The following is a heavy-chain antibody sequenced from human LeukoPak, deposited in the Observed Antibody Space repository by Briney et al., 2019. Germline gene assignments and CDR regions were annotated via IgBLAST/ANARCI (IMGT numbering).Heavy chain of an antibody. CDR1: GFNFSNYA. D-gene: IGHD6-13*01. Sequence: GGSLRLSCAASGFNFSNYAMTWVRQAPGKGLEWVSAISGSGGSTYYADSVKGRFTISRDSSKNTLYLQMNSLRAEDTAVYYCAKCSYSSWYSDAFDIWGQETMVTVSS. CDR3: AKCSYSSWYSDAFDI. J-gene: IGHJ3*02. CDR2: ISGSGGST. V-gene: IGHV3-23*01.